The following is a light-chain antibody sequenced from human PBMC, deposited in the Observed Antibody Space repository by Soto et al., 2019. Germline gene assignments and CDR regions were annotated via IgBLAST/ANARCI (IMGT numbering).Light chain of an antibody. J-gene: IGLJ2*01. Sequence: QSVLTQPPSASGTPGQRVTISCSGSSSNIGSNTVNWYQQLPGTAPKLLIYNDHQRPSGVPDRFSGSKSGTSASLAISGLQSEDEADYYCAAWGDSLNGVLFGGGTKLTVL. CDR3: AAWGDSLNGVL. V-gene: IGLV1-44*01. CDR2: NDH. CDR1: SSNIGSNT.